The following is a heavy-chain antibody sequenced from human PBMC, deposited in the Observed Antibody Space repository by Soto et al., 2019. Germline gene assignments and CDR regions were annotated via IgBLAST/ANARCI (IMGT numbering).Heavy chain of an antibody. J-gene: IGHJ4*02. Sequence: QVQLQESGPGLVKPSQTLSLTCTVSGGSISSGDYYWSWIRQPPGKGLEWIGYIYYSGSTYYNPSRKSRDTISVDTSKNQFSLKLSSVTAADTAVYYCARVELTVTVHYFDYWGQGTLVTVSS. CDR1: GGSISSGDYY. CDR3: ARVELTVTVHYFDY. D-gene: IGHD4-17*01. CDR2: IYYSGST. V-gene: IGHV4-30-4*01.